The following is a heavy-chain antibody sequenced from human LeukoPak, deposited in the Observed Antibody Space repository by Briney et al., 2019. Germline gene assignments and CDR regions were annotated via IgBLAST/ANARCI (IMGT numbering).Heavy chain of an antibody. Sequence: GGSLRLSCAASGFTFSTHDLNWVRQAPGKGLEWVSFISSRSSTIYYADSVKGRFTISRDNAKNSLYLQMNSLRAEDTALYYCARDLYGSGSYYNPVAYWGQGTLVTVSS. CDR3: ARDLYGSGSYYNPVAY. D-gene: IGHD3-10*01. CDR2: ISSRSSTI. V-gene: IGHV3-48*04. CDR1: GFTFSTHD. J-gene: IGHJ4*02.